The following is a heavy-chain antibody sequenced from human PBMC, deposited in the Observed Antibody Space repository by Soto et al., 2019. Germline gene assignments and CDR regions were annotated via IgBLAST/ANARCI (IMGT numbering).Heavy chain of an antibody. CDR2: IKNKNDGGTT. D-gene: IGHD3-10*01. V-gene: IGHV3-15*07. CDR1: GCSFKNAW. J-gene: IGHJ4*01. Sequence: EVELVESGGGLVKPGGAFTLSCAASGCSFKNAWMDWVRQAPGKGLEWVGRIKNKNDGGTTDYAACVKGRYTISRDASEHTLYLHINGLKTEDTGVYFCTGLWFGEIYNYWGQGSLVTVSS. CDR3: TGLWFGEIYNY.